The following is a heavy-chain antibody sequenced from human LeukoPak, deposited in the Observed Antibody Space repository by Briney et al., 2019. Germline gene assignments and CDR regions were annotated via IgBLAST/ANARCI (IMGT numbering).Heavy chain of an antibody. CDR2: ISSSSSYI. CDR1: GFTFSSYS. CDR3: ARSRDGYNPKYFDY. V-gene: IGHV3-21*01. Sequence: GGSLRLPCAASGFTFSSYSMNWVRQAPGKGLEWVSSISSSSSYIYYADSVKGRFTISRDNAKNSLYLQMNSLRAEDTAVYYCARSRDGYNPKYFDYWGQGTLVTVSS. D-gene: IGHD5-24*01. J-gene: IGHJ4*02.